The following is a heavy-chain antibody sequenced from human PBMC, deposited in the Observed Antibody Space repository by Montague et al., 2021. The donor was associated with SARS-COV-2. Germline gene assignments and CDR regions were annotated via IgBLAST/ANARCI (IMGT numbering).Heavy chain of an antibody. Sequence: SETLSLTCSVSGGSINNYYWGWVRQSPGKGLEWIGYIYYSCSVTTSYNPSLKSRVSIPVATSENQFSLKLTSVTAADTAVYYCARRGGGEVFARFMYWYFDLWSRGSLVTVSS. D-gene: IGHD2-21*01. V-gene: IGHV4-59*13. CDR2: IYYSCSVTT. CDR3: ARRGGGEVFARFMYWYFDL. J-gene: IGHJ2*01. CDR1: GGSINNYY.